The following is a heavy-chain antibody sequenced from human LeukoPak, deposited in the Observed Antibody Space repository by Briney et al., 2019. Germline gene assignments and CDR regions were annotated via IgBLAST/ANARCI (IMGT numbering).Heavy chain of an antibody. CDR1: GESITTYY. Sequence: SETLSLTCTVSGESITTYYWSWIRQPAGKGLEWIGRFYTSGSTNYNPSLKSRVTISVDTSKNQFSLKLSSVTAADTAVYYCASRPYWGQGTLVTVSS. CDR3: ASRPY. CDR2: FYTSGST. J-gene: IGHJ4*02. V-gene: IGHV4-4*07.